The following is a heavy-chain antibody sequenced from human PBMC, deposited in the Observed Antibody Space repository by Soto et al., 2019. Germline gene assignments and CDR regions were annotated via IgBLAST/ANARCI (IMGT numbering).Heavy chain of an antibody. CDR2: IWYDGSNK. CDR3: ARDMWGSAFDI. Sequence: GGSLRLSCAASGFTFSSYGMHWVRQAPGKGLEWVAVIWYDGSNKYYADSVKGRLTISRDNSKNTLYLQMNSLRAEDTAVYYCARDMWGSAFDIWGQGTMVTVSS. D-gene: IGHD7-27*01. V-gene: IGHV3-33*01. CDR1: GFTFSSYG. J-gene: IGHJ3*02.